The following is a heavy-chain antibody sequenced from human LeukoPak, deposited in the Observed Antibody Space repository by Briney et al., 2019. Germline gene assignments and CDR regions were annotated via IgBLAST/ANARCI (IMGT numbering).Heavy chain of an antibody. CDR1: GFTFSDYY. V-gene: IGHV3-11*04. J-gene: IGHJ4*02. D-gene: IGHD4-17*01. CDR2: ISSSGSTI. Sequence: GGSLRLSCAASGFTFSDYYMSWIRQAPGKGLEWVSYISSSGSTIYYADSVKGRFTISRDNAKNSLYLQMNSLRAEDTAVYYCARAPNEYYGDSPFDYWGQGTLVTVPS. CDR3: ARAPNEYYGDSPFDY.